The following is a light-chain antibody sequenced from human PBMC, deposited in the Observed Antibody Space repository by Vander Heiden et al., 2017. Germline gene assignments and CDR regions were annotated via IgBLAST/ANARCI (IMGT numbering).Light chain of an antibody. V-gene: IGKV2-28*01. CDR1: QRLLYSNGNDH. CDR3: MQALQTPYT. J-gene: IGKJ2*01. Sequence: IVMTQSPLSLPVTHGQPASISCRSSQRLLYSNGNDHLDWYLQKPGQSPQLLIYLGSNRASGVPDRFSGTGSGTDFTLKISRVEAEDVGVYYCMQALQTPYTFGQGTKLEIK. CDR2: LGS.